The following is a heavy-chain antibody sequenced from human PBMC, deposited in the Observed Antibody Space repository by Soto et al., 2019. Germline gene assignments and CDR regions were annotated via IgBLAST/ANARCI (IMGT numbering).Heavy chain of an antibody. J-gene: IGHJ6*02. CDR2: IIPIFGTA. CDR1: GGTFSSYA. CDR3: GRGRFGELLHPDYYYYGMDV. Sequence: QVQLVQSGAEVKKPGSSVKVSCKASGGTFSSYAISWVRQAPGQGLEWMGGIIPIFGTANYAQKFQGRVTITADESTSTAYMELSSLRSEDTAVYYCGRGRFGELLHPDYYYYGMDVWGQGTTVTVSS. D-gene: IGHD3-10*01. V-gene: IGHV1-69*01.